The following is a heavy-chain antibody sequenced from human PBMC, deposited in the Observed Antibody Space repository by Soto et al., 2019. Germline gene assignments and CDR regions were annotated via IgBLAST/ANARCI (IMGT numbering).Heavy chain of an antibody. Sequence: PGGSLRLSCAASGFTFSNAWMSWVRQAPGKGLEWVGRIKSKTDGGTTDYAAPVKGRFTISRDDSKNTLYLQMNSLKTEDTAVYYCAKHRMPGTTGEFDDYWGQGTLVTVSS. V-gene: IGHV3-15*01. J-gene: IGHJ4*02. D-gene: IGHD3-10*01. CDR1: GFTFSNAW. CDR2: IKSKTDGGTT. CDR3: AKHRMPGTTGEFDDY.